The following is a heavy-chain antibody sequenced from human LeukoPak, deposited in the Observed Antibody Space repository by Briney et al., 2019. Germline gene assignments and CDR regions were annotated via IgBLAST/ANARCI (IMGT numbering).Heavy chain of an antibody. V-gene: IGHV4-4*07. J-gene: IGHJ3*01. D-gene: IGHD3-10*01. Sequence: SETLSLTCTISGDSSIHYWTWIGQPVGKGLDWIGRMSATGSPNYNTSLKSRITMSLDTSKNQFYLKLTSVTAADTAIYYCARDSFGVNAFSFWGQSTVVTVSS. CDR2: MSATGSP. CDR1: GDSSIHY. CDR3: ARDSFGVNAFSF.